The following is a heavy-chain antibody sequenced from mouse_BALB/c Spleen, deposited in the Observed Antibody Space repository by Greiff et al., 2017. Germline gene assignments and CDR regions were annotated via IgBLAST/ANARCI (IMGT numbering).Heavy chain of an antibody. D-gene: IGHD2-3*01. Sequence: QVQLQQSGAELVRPGTSVKISCKASGYTFTNYWLGWVKQRPGHGLEWIGDIYPGGGYTNYNEKFKGKATLTADTSSSTAYMQLSSLTSEDSAVYFCARFPYDGYFYWYFDVWGAGTTVTVSS. J-gene: IGHJ1*01. CDR1: GYTFTNYW. V-gene: IGHV1-63*02. CDR3: ARFPYDGYFYWYFDV. CDR2: IYPGGGYT.